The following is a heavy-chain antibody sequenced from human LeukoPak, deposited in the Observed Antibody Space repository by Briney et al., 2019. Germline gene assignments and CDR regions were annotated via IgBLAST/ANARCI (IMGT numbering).Heavy chain of an antibody. J-gene: IGHJ1*01. CDR3: AREAYCSGGSCYSPFQH. CDR1: GGSISSYY. CDR2: IYTSGST. D-gene: IGHD2-15*01. Sequence: SETLSLTCTVSGGSISSYYWSWIRQPAGKGLEWIGRIYTSGSTNYNPSLKSRVTISVDKSKNQFSLKLSSVTAADTAVYYCAREAYCSGGSCYSPFQHWGQGTLVTVSS. V-gene: IGHV4-4*07.